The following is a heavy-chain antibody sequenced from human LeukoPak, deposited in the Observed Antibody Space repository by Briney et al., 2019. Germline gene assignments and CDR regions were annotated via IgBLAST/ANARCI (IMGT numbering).Heavy chain of an antibody. Sequence: SETLSLTCAVYGGSFSGYYWSWIRQPPGKGLEWIGEINHSGSTNYNPSLKSRVPISVDTSKNQFSLKLSSVTAADTAVYYCARGQSSLWRDAFDIWGQGTMVTVSS. V-gene: IGHV4-34*01. CDR2: INHSGST. CDR1: GGSFSGYY. J-gene: IGHJ3*02. CDR3: ARGQSSLWRDAFDI. D-gene: IGHD6-13*01.